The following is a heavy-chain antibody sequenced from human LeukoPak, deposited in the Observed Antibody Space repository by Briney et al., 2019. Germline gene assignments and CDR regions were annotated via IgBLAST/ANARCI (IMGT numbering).Heavy chain of an antibody. CDR1: GFTFSSFW. Sequence: GGSLRLSCAASGFTFSSFWMSWVRQAPGKGLEWVANIRKDGSLQYYVVSVEGRFTISRDNAKNSLYLQMNSLRADDTAVYCTRVSGGYDLSDYWGQGTLVTVSS. D-gene: IGHD3-3*01. CDR2: IRKDGSLQ. J-gene: IGHJ4*02. V-gene: IGHV3-7*03. CDR3: TRVSGGYDLSDY.